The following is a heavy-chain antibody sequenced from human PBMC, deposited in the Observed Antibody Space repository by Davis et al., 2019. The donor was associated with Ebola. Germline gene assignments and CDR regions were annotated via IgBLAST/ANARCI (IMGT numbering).Heavy chain of an antibody. V-gene: IGHV1-2*04. CDR2: INANTGGT. CDR1: GYSFTGYY. CDR3: ARGPLILEWLLYDY. J-gene: IGHJ4*02. D-gene: IGHD3-3*01. Sequence: AASVKVSCKASGYSFTGYYLHWLRLAPGQGLEWMGWINANTGGTRYAQKFQGWVTLTRDTSISTAYMELYRLRSDDTAVYYCARGPLILEWLLYDYWGQGTLVTVSS.